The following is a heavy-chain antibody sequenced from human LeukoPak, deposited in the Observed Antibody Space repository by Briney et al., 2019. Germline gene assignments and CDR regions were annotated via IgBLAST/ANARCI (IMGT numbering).Heavy chain of an antibody. Sequence: SETLSPTCTVSGGSISSGGYYWRWIRQPPGKGLEWIGYIYHSGSTYYNPSLKSRVTISVDRSKNQFSLKLSSVTAAETAVDYCARDIVALEYWGQGTLVTVSS. CDR2: IYHSGST. CDR3: ARDIVALEY. V-gene: IGHV4-30-2*01. D-gene: IGHD2-15*01. CDR1: GGSISSGGYY. J-gene: IGHJ4*02.